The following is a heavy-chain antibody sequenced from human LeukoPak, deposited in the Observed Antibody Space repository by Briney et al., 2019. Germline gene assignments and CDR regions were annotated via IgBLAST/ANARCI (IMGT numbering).Heavy chain of an antibody. CDR1: GGSISSSSYY. J-gene: IGHJ5*02. V-gene: IGHV4-39*07. CDR3: ARADYDILTGSNWFDP. CDR2: IYYSGST. D-gene: IGHD3-9*01. Sequence: SETLSLTCTVSGGSISSSSYYWGWIRQPPGKGLEWIGSIYYSGSTYYNPSLKSRVTISVDTPKNQFSLKLSSVTAADTAVYYCARADYDILTGSNWFDPWGQGTLVTVSS.